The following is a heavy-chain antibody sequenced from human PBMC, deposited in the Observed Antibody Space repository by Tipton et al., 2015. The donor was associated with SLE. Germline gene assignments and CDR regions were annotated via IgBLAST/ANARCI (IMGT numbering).Heavy chain of an antibody. J-gene: IGHJ5*02. D-gene: IGHD4-17*01. CDR2: LYSRGST. CDR1: GFSVSDNY. Sequence: QLVQSGGGLVQPGGSLRVSCVASGFSVSDNYMSWVRQAPGKGLEWLSTLYSRGSTHYADSVKGRFTISRDDSKNTLYLQMNSLTVEDTAVYYCARGVLSHRDYADWFDPWGQGTLVTVSS. CDR3: ARGVLSHRDYADWFDP. V-gene: IGHV3-53*01.